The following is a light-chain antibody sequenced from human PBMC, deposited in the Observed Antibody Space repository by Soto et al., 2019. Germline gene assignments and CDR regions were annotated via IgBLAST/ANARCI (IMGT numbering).Light chain of an antibody. V-gene: IGLV1-51*01. CDR3: GTWDSSLSAVV. CDR2: DNN. J-gene: IGLJ2*01. Sequence: QSVLTQPPSXXXXXXXXXXISCSGSSSNIGNNYVSWYQQIPGTAPKLLIYDNNKRPSGIPDRFSGSKSGTSATLGITGLQTGDEADYYCGTWDSSLSAVVFGGGTKLTVL. CDR1: SSNIGNNY.